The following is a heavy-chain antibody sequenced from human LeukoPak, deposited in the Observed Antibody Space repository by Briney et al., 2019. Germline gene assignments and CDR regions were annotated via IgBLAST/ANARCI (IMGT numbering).Heavy chain of an antibody. CDR1: GFTFSSYS. D-gene: IGHD6-25*01. CDR3: ARGTAALDY. CDR2: ISSSSNII. V-gene: IGHV3-48*01. J-gene: IGHJ4*02. Sequence: GGSLRLSCAASGFTFSSYSMNWVRQAPGKGLEWVSYISSSSNIIYYADSVKGRFTISGDNAKNSLYLQMNSLRAEDTAVYHCARGTAALDYRGQGTLVTVS.